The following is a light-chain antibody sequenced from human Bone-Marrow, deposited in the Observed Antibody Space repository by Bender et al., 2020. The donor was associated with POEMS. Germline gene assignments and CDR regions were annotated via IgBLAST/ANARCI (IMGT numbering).Light chain of an antibody. V-gene: IGLV1-44*01. Sequence: QSVLTQPPSASGTPGQRVTISSGSNSNIGTNAVNWYQQFPGTAPKLLIYSDNQRPSGVPDRFYALKSGTSASLAISGLQSEDEADYYCATWDAGLHGGVFSGGTKLTVL. CDR1: NSNIGTNA. CDR2: SDN. CDR3: ATWDAGLHGGV. J-gene: IGLJ3*02.